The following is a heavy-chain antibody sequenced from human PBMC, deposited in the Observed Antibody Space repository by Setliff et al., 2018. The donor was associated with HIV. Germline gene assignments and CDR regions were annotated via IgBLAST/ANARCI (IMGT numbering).Heavy chain of an antibody. D-gene: IGHD2-21*02. CDR2: FYYSGST. Sequence: PSETLSLTCAVSGGSISSSNYYWVWIRQPPGKELEWIGSFYYSGSTYYNPSLKSRVTISVDTSKNQFSLSLTSVTAADTAVYYCARGVPLLPPHYWGQGTLVTVSS. V-gene: IGHV4-39*07. CDR1: GGSISSSNYY. J-gene: IGHJ4*02. CDR3: ARGVPLLPPHY.